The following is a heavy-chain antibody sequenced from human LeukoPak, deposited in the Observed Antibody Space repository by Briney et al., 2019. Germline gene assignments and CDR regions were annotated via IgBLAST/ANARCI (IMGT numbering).Heavy chain of an antibody. J-gene: IGHJ4*02. CDR3: ARGRPHGNDY. CDR2: IASDGSST. V-gene: IGHV3-74*01. D-gene: IGHD4-23*01. Sequence: GGSLRLSCAASGFTFSSYWMNWVRQAPGKGLVWVSRIASDGSSTTYADSVKGRFSISRDNAKNTLYLQMNSLRVEDTAVYYCARGRPHGNDYWGEGTLVTVSS. CDR1: GFTFSSYW.